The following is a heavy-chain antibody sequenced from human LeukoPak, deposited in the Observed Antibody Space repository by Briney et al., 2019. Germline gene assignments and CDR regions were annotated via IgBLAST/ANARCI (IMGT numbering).Heavy chain of an antibody. D-gene: IGHD5-24*01. Sequence: SETLSLTCTVSGGSISSYYWTWIRQPAGKGLEWIGRIYTSGSTNYNTSLKSRVTMSVDTSKNQFSLKLSSVTAADTAVYYCARVGPRQVAMGYFDLWGRGTLVTVSS. CDR1: GGSISSYY. J-gene: IGHJ2*01. V-gene: IGHV4-4*07. CDR3: ARVGPRQVAMGYFDL. CDR2: IYTSGST.